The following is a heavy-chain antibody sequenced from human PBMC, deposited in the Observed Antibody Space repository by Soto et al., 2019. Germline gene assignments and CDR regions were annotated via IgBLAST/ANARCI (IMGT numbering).Heavy chain of an antibody. CDR3: AREGLITMIVVVRPYGMDV. J-gene: IGHJ6*02. D-gene: IGHD3-22*01. CDR1: GYTFTSNY. Sequence: GAPVKVSCKASGYTFTSNYMHWVRQAPGQGLKRKGIINPSSGSTSYAQKIKGRVTMTRDTSTSTVYKEMSSLRSENTAVYYCAREGLITMIVVVRPYGMDVWGQGTTVTVSS. V-gene: IGHV1-46*01. CDR2: INPSSGST.